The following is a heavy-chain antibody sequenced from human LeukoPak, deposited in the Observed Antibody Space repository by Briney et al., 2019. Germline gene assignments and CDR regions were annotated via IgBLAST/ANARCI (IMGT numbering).Heavy chain of an antibody. CDR1: GLSFINYA. J-gene: IGHJ4*02. CDR3: ITPLPYSAQ. CDR2: IKPKTDGETT. Sequence: GGSLRLSCVASGLSFINYAMTWVRQAPGKGLEWVGRIKPKTDGETTEYAAPVKDRFSISRDDSKSMMYLQMNSLKTEDTAVYYCITPLPYSAQGGQGTLVTVSS. D-gene: IGHD2-21*01. V-gene: IGHV3-15*01.